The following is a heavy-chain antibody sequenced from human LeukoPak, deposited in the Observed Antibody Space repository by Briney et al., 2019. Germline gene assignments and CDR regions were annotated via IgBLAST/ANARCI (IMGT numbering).Heavy chain of an antibody. D-gene: IGHD1-26*01. CDR2: ISSSSGTI. J-gene: IGHJ4*02. Sequence: QSGGSLRLSCAASGFTFSSYSMNWVRQAPGKGLEWVSYISSSSGTIYYADSVKGRFTISRDNARNSLFLQMNSLRAEDTAVYYCARVGIVGATTGFHYWGQGTLVTVSS. CDR3: ARVGIVGATTGFHY. V-gene: IGHV3-48*04. CDR1: GFTFSSYS.